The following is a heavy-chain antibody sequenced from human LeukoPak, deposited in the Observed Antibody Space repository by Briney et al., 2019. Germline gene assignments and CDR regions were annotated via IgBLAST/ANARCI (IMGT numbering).Heavy chain of an antibody. CDR3: ARPPTYYDFWSGYYFDY. Sequence: GRSLRLSCAASGFTFSSYAMHWVRQAPGKGLEWVAVISYDGSNKYYADSVKGRFTISRDNSKNTLYLQMNSLRAEDTAVCYCARPPTYYDFWSGYYFDYWGQGTLVTVSS. V-gene: IGHV3-30-3*01. J-gene: IGHJ4*02. D-gene: IGHD3-3*01. CDR2: ISYDGSNK. CDR1: GFTFSSYA.